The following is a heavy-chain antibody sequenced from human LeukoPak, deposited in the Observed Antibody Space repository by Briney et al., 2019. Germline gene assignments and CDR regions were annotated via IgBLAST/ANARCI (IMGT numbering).Heavy chain of an antibody. CDR1: GYIFTDHY. CDR2: IDPEGGDT. J-gene: IGHJ4*02. CDR3: ATDAEYRIAARKLDY. V-gene: IGHV1-69-2*01. D-gene: IGHD6-6*01. Sequence: ATVKLSCKTSGYIFTDHYMHWVRQAAGKGLEWMGRIDPEGGDTLYAEKFQGRVTINADTSTATSYMEVSSLTSEDTAVYYCATDAEYRIAARKLDYWGQGTLVTVSA.